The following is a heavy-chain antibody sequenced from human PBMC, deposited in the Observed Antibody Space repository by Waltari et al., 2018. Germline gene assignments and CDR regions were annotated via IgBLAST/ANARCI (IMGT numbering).Heavy chain of an antibody. D-gene: IGHD3-3*01. J-gene: IGHJ6*02. CDR3: ARGVCVDFWSGSCGMDV. V-gene: IGHV4-59*01. Sequence: QVQLQESGPGLVKPSETLSLTCTVSGGSNRSYYWRWIRQPPGKGLEWIGYIYYSGSTNYNPSLKSRVTISVDTSKNQFSLKLSSVTAADTAVYYCARGVCVDFWSGSCGMDVWGQGTTVTVSS. CDR1: GGSNRSYY. CDR2: IYYSGST.